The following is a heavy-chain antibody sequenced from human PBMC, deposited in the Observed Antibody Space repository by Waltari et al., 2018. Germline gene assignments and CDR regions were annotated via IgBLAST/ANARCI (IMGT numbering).Heavy chain of an antibody. CDR3: ARYISRGRELIS. J-gene: IGHJ4*02. CDR1: GFIFGSYA. V-gene: IGHV3-23*01. D-gene: IGHD1-7*01. Sequence: EEQLLESGGGLVQPGGSLRLSCVTSGFIFGSYAMTWVRQAPGKGLEWVSGVRAKSDYTSYADSAKGRFTVSRDNSKNTLYLQMNSLRVEDTALYYCARYISRGRELISWGQGTLVTVSS. CDR2: VRAKSDYT.